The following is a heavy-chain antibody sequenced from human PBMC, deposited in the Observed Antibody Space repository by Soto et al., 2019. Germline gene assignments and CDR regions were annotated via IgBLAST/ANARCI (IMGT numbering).Heavy chain of an antibody. CDR2: INAGSSTI. CDR1: VFTLSPYH. CDR3: ANRGYDFWRGRFDAYDK. D-gene: IGHD3-3*01. J-gene: IGHJ3*02. Sequence: PGGSLRLSCAASVFTLSPYHMDLVRQALGKGLEWVAYINAGSSTIHYADSVRGRFTVSRDNSNNTLFLQMNSLRDEDTAVYYCANRGYDFWRGRFDAYDKWGQGTKVTVSS. V-gene: IGHV3-48*02.